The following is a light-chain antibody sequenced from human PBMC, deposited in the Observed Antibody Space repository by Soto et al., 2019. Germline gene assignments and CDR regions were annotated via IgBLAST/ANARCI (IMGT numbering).Light chain of an antibody. CDR1: LNVNSY. Sequence: VLTQSPATLSLSPGERATLSCRASLNVNSYLAWYQQKPGQAPRLLIYDASNRAAGIPARFTGSVSGTDFTLTISSLQSEDFAIYYCQQYNTWPLITFGPGTRLEI. CDR2: DAS. V-gene: IGKV3-11*01. J-gene: IGKJ5*01. CDR3: QQYNTWPLIT.